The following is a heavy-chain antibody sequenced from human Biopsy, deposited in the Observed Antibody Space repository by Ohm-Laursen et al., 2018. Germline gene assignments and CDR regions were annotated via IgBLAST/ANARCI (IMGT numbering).Heavy chain of an antibody. V-gene: IGHV3-11*01. Sequence: SLRLSCAASGFPVSDYYMSWIRQAPGRGLEWVSDINSSGSTKYHAESVKGRFTISRDNAMNSVYLQMNSLRGEDTAVYYCARAVGIAAAPIDYWGHGTLVTVSS. CDR3: ARAVGIAAAPIDY. J-gene: IGHJ4*01. CDR2: INSSGSTK. D-gene: IGHD2-15*01. CDR1: GFPVSDYY.